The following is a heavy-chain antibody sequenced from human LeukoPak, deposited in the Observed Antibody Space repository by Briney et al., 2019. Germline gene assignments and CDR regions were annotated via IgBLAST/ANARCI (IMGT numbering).Heavy chain of an antibody. CDR2: INTDGSST. J-gene: IGHJ4*01. CDR1: GFTFISYG. V-gene: IGHV3-74*01. D-gene: IGHD2-21*02. Sequence: QAGGSLRLSCAASGFTFISYGMQWVRQAPRKGLVWVSRINTDGSSTSYADSVKGRFTVSRDNAKNTLYLQVNSLRAEDTAVYFCTRELPREVTLDYWGQGTLVTVSS. CDR3: TRELPREVTLDY.